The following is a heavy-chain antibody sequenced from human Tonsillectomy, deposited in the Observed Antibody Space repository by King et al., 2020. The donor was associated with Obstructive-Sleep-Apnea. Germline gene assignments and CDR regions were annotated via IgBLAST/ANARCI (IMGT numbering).Heavy chain of an antibody. V-gene: IGHV4-59*01. D-gene: IGHD2-2*01. J-gene: IGHJ4*02. CDR2: THYIGGT. Sequence: VQLQESGPGLVKPSETLSLTCTVSVGSISTYFWSWIRQPPGKGLEWIAYTHYIGGTNYNPSLKSRVTISVDTSKNPFSLKLTSVTAADTAVYYCAREECNSTTCSPFDYWGQGTLVTVSS. CDR1: VGSISTYF. CDR3: AREECNSTTCSPFDY.